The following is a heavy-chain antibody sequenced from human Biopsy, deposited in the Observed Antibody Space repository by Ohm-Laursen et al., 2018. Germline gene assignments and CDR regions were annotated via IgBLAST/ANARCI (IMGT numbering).Heavy chain of an antibody. CDR2: IYYSVMT. D-gene: IGHD4-11*01. V-gene: IGHV4-59*02. CDR1: GDTVTKYY. CDR3: ARDSGILNYGNFKYYHYYGMDV. Sequence: PSETLSLTCTVSGDTVTKYYWSWIRQPPGKGLEWIGHIYYSVMTNYNPSLQSRVSISVDTSRNQASLTLSSVTAADTAVYYCARDSGILNYGNFKYYHYYGMDVWGQGTRVTVSS. J-gene: IGHJ6*02.